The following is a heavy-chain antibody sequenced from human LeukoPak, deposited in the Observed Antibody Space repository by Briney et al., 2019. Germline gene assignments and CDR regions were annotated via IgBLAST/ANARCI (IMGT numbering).Heavy chain of an antibody. CDR2: ISYSGST. CDR3: ARADGRLATDIDY. CDR1: GGSISGSAYY. Sequence: SETLSLSCTVSGGSISGSAYYWGWIRQPPGKGLEWIGYISYSGSTNYNPSLKSRATISVDTSKNQLSLKLSSVTAADTAVYYCARADGRLATDIDYWGQGTLVTVSS. V-gene: IGHV4-61*05. D-gene: IGHD5-12*01. J-gene: IGHJ4*02.